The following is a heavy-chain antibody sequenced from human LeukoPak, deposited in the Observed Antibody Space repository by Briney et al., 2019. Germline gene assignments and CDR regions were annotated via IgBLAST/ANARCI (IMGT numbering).Heavy chain of an antibody. J-gene: IGHJ4*02. V-gene: IGHV6-1*01. CDR2: TYYRSKWYN. CDR1: GDSVSSNSAA. Sequence: SQTLSLTCALSGDSVSSNSAAWNWIRQSPSRGLEWLGRTYYRSKWYNDYAVSVKSRININPDTSKNQFSLQLNSVTPEDTAVYYCAHTRGYSYGYDYWGQGTLVTVSS. D-gene: IGHD5-18*01. CDR3: AHTRGYSYGYDY.